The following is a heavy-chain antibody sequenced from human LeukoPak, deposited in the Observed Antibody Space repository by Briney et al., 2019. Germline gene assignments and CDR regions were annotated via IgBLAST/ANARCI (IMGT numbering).Heavy chain of an antibody. Sequence: GGSLRLSCAASGFTFSTYAMSWVRQAPGKGLEWVLIISGRDGYTHYADAVKGRSTISRDNSKNTLYLQMNSLRAEDTAVYYCAKDQLTGGYNYGYGTFDILGQGTMVTVSS. J-gene: IGHJ3*02. V-gene: IGHV3-23*01. CDR2: ISGRDGYT. CDR1: GFTFSTYA. CDR3: AKDQLTGGYNYGYGTFDI. D-gene: IGHD5-18*01.